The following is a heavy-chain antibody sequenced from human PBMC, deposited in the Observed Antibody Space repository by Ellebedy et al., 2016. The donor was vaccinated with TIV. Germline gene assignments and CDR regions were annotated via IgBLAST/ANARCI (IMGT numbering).Heavy chain of an antibody. D-gene: IGHD5-18*01. CDR1: GFTFSNHW. CDR2: IKQDGSEK. V-gene: IGHV3-7*01. Sequence: GGSLRLSXAASGFTFSNHWMSWVRQVPGKGLEWVANIKQDGSEKYCVDSVKGRFTISRDNAKNSLYLQMNSLRAEDTAVYYCVRDKSSGSTYGSYFDYWGQGSLVTVSS. CDR3: VRDKSSGSTYGSYFDY. J-gene: IGHJ4*02.